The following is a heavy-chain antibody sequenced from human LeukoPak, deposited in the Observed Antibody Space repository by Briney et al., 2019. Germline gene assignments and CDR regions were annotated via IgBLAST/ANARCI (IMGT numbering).Heavy chain of an antibody. Sequence: GGSLRLSCAASGFTSSSYSMNWVRQAPGKGLEWVSYISSSSSTIYYADSVKGRFTISRDNAKNSLYLQMNSLRAEDTAVYYCGRHKPPYYYDSSGYHYFDYWGQGTLVTVSS. D-gene: IGHD3-22*01. CDR1: GFTSSSYS. CDR2: ISSSSSTI. J-gene: IGHJ4*02. V-gene: IGHV3-48*01. CDR3: GRHKPPYYYDSSGYHYFDY.